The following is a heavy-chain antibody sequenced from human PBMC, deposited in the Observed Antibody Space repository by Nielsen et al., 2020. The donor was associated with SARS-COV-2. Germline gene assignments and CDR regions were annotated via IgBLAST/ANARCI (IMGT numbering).Heavy chain of an antibody. CDR1: GGSISSYY. V-gene: IGHV4-59*01. CDR2: IYYSGST. Sequence: SETLSLTCTVSGGSISSYYWSWIRQPPGKGLEWIGYIYYSGSTNYNPSLKSRVTISVDTSKNQFSPKLSSVTAADTAVYYCARAGRERWLQPSPLFDYWGQGTLVTVSS. D-gene: IGHD5-24*01. CDR3: ARAGRERWLQPSPLFDY. J-gene: IGHJ4*02.